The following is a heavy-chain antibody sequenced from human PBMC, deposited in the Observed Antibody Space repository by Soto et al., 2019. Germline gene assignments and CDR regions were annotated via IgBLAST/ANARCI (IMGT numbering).Heavy chain of an antibody. V-gene: IGHV4-30-4*01. Sequence: TLSLTCTVSGGSISSDDYYWSWIRQPPGKGLEWIGYTYYSGSTDYNPSLKSRVTILVDTSKNQYSLKLSAVTAVDTAVYYCARDNMVRGLFDYWGQGTLVTVSS. CDR3: ARDNMVRGLFDY. CDR2: TYYSGST. D-gene: IGHD3-10*01. J-gene: IGHJ4*02. CDR1: GGSISSDDYY.